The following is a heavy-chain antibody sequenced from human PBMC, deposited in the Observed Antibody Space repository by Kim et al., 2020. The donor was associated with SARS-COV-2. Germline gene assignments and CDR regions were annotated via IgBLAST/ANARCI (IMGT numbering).Heavy chain of an antibody. CDR2: IYYSGST. Sequence: SETLSLTCTVSGGSISSYYWSWIRQPPGKGLEWIGYIYYSGSTNYNPSLKSRVTISVDTSKNQFSLKLSSVTAADTAVYYCAREARQWLVEVGYYYYSYMDVGGKGTTVTVSS. CDR3: AREARQWLVEVGYYYYSYMDV. CDR1: GGSISSYY. D-gene: IGHD6-19*01. V-gene: IGHV4-59*12. J-gene: IGHJ6*03.